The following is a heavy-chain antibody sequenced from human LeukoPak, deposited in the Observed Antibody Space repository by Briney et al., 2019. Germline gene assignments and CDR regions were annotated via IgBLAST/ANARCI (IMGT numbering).Heavy chain of an antibody. V-gene: IGHV1-69*04. CDR3: AVGYSSSWNPTGY. D-gene: IGHD6-13*01. CDR2: IIPILGIA. J-gene: IGHJ4*02. CDR1: GYTFITSA. Sequence: GASVKVSCKASGYTFITSAISWVRQAPGQGLEWMGRIIPILGIANYAQKFQGRVTITADKSTSTAYMELSSLRSENTAVYYCAVGYSSSWNPTGYWGQGTLVTVSS.